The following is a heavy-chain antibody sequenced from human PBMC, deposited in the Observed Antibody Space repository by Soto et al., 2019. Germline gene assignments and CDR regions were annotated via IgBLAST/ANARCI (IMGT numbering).Heavy chain of an antibody. V-gene: IGHV3-11*01. D-gene: IGHD1-1*01. Sequence: QVHLVESGGGLVKPGGSLRLSCAASGFTFTDFHMAWIRRAPGKGLEWVSNIIQSGGYEFYADSVKGRFTVSRDNAKNEVYLQMNNLRAEDTALYFCATERIGTDYFDNWGQGTLVTVSS. CDR3: ATERIGTDYFDN. J-gene: IGHJ4*02. CDR1: GFTFTDFH. CDR2: IIQSGGYE.